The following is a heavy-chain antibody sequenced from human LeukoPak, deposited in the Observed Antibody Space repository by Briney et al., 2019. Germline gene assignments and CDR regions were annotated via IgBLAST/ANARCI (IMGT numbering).Heavy chain of an antibody. V-gene: IGHV1-69*06. J-gene: IGHJ4*02. CDR3: ARETIWDKGSYGY. Sequence: ASVKVSCKASGYTFTSYGISWVRQAPGQGLEWMGGIIPIFGTANYAQKFQGRVTITADKSTSTAYMELSSLRSEDTAVYYCARETIWDKGSYGYWGQGTLVTVSS. D-gene: IGHD1-26*01. CDR2: IIPIFGTA. CDR1: GYTFTSYG.